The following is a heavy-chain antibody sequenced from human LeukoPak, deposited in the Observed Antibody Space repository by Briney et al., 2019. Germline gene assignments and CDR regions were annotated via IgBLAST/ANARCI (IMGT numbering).Heavy chain of an antibody. Sequence: SETLSLTCTVSGGSISSYHWSWIRQPPGKGLEWIGYIYYSGSTNYNPSLKSRVTISVDTSKNQFSLKLSSVTAADTAVYYCARHLGFGYYYGSGTPRGNWFDPWGQGTLVTVSS. J-gene: IGHJ5*02. V-gene: IGHV4-59*08. CDR1: GGSISSYH. CDR2: IYYSGST. D-gene: IGHD3-10*01. CDR3: ARHLGFGYYYGSGTPRGNWFDP.